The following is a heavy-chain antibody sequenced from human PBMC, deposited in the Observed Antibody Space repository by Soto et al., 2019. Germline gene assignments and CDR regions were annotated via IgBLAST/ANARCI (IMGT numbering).Heavy chain of an antibody. D-gene: IGHD3-22*01. Sequence: GASVKVSCKASGGTFSSYAISWVRQAPGQGLEWMGGIIPIFGTANYAQKFQGRVTITADESTSTAYMELSSLRSEDTAVYYCAGDLGSPRYYYDSSGVFDYWGQGTLVTVSS. CDR2: IIPIFGTA. V-gene: IGHV1-69*13. CDR1: GGTFSSYA. CDR3: AGDLGSPRYYYDSSGVFDY. J-gene: IGHJ4*02.